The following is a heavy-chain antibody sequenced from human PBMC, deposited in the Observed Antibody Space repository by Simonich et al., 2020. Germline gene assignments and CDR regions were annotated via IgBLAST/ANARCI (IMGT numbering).Heavy chain of an antibody. CDR3: ARGLIGGSYYY. Sequence: QVQLQQWGAGLLKPSETLSLTCAVYGGSFSGYYWSWIRPPPGKGLEWIGEINHSGSNNYNPSLKSRVTISVDTSKNQFSLKLSSVTAADTSVYYCARGLIGGSYYYWGQGTLVTVSS. CDR1: GGSFSGYY. CDR2: INHSGSN. D-gene: IGHD1-26*01. J-gene: IGHJ4*02. V-gene: IGHV4-34*01.